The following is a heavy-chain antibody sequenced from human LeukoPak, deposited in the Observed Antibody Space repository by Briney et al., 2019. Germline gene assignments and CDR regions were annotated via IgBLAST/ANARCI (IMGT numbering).Heavy chain of an antibody. Sequence: SETLSLTCTVSGGSISSYYWSWIRQPPGKGLEWIGYIYYSGSTNYNPSLKSRVTISVDTSKNQSSLKLSSVTAADTAVYYCAREPVWFGESSHAFDIWGQGTMVTVSS. CDR1: GGSISSYY. CDR3: AREPVWFGESSHAFDI. D-gene: IGHD3-10*01. CDR2: IYYSGST. V-gene: IGHV4-59*01. J-gene: IGHJ3*02.